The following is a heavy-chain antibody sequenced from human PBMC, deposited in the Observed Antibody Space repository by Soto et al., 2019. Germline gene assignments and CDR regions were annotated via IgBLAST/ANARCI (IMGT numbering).Heavy chain of an antibody. V-gene: IGHV3-23*01. CDR2: VSPHGANT. CDR3: ATEGAKSTSNFDY. D-gene: IGHD1-26*01. CDR1: GFTFGSCG. J-gene: IGHJ4*02. Sequence: GGSLRLSCVASGFTFGSCGMNWVRQAPGKGLEWVAGVSPHGANTYYADSVRGRFIICRYDSRNTVALDMNSLRGEDSAVYYCATEGAKSTSNFDYWCPGTVVTVSS.